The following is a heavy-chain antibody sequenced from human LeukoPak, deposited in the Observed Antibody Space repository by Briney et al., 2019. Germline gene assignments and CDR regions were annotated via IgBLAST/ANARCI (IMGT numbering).Heavy chain of an antibody. D-gene: IGHD5-24*01. CDR1: GGSISSGSYD. CDR2: IYTSGST. J-gene: IGHJ1*01. CDR3: ARDTVEMATMGAEYFQH. Sequence: PSETLSLTCTVSGGSISSGSYDSRWIRQPAGKGLEWIVRIYTSGSTNYNPSLKSRVTISVDTSKNQFSLKLSSVTAADTAVYYCARDTVEMATMGAEYFQHWGQGTLVTVSS. V-gene: IGHV4-61*02.